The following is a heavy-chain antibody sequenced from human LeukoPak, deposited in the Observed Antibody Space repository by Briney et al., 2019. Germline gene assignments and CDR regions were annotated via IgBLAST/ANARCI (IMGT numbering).Heavy chain of an antibody. V-gene: IGHV3-23*01. Sequence: GGSLRLSCAASGFTFGSYAMSWVRQTPGKSLEWVSIISNGGVITYYADSVRGRLTISRDNSKDLLYLQMDSLRAEDTAVYYCVKLSSGSGSSFGFDSWGLGTLVTVSS. CDR2: ISNGGVIT. J-gene: IGHJ4*02. CDR3: VKLSSGSGSSFGFDS. D-gene: IGHD6-13*01. CDR1: GFTFGSYA.